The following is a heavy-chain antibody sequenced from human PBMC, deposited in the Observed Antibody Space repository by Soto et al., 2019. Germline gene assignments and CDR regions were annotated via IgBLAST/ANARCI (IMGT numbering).Heavy chain of an antibody. Sequence: EVQLVESGGGWVQPGRSLRLSCAASGFTFDDYAMHWVRQAPGKGLEWVSGIAFNSGNTAYADSVKGRFTSSSDNAKNSLYLQMNSLRAEDTALYYCAKDLRTSWIFGNFDSWGEGTLVTVSS. CDR1: GFTFDDYA. J-gene: IGHJ4*02. D-gene: IGHD3-3*01. V-gene: IGHV3-9*01. CDR2: IAFNSGNT. CDR3: AKDLRTSWIFGNFDS.